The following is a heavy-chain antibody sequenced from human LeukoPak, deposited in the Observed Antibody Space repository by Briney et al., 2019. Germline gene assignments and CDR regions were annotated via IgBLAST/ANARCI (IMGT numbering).Heavy chain of an antibody. CDR1: GYTFTSYY. CDR2: INPSGGST. J-gene: IGHJ6*04. V-gene: IGHV1-46*01. CDR3: ARDKVSGSYSITYYYYYGMDV. D-gene: IGHD3-10*01. Sequence: APVKVSCKASGYTFTSYYMHWVRQAPGQGLEWMGIINPSGGSTSYAQKFQGRVTMTRDTSTSTVYMELSSLRSEDTAVYYCARDKVSGSYSITYYYYYGMDVWGKGTTVTVSS.